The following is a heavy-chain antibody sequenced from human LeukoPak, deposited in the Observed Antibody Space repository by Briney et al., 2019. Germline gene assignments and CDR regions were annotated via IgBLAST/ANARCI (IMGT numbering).Heavy chain of an antibody. CDR3: ARHPRYCSSTSCYAYYMDV. V-gene: IGHV5-51*01. D-gene: IGHD2-2*01. J-gene: IGHJ6*03. CDR2: IYPGDSDT. Sequence: GESLKISCKGSGHSFTSYWIGWVRQMPRKGLEWMGIIYPGDSDTRYSPSFQGQVTISADKSISTAYLQWSSLKASDTAMYYCARHPRYCSSTSCYAYYMDVWGKGTTVTVSS. CDR1: GHSFTSYW.